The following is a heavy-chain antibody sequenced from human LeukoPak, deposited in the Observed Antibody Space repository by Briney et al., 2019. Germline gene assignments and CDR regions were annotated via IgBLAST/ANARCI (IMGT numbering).Heavy chain of an antibody. CDR2: IKQDGSER. CDR3: ARKGLLLFDY. D-gene: IGHD3-22*01. Sequence: GGSLRLSCAASGFTVSSNYMSWVRQAPGKGLEWVANIKQDGSERYYVDSVKGRFTISRDNAKNSLYLQMNTLRAEDTAVYYCARKGLLLFDYWGQGTLVTVSS. CDR1: GFTVSSNY. J-gene: IGHJ4*02. V-gene: IGHV3-7*01.